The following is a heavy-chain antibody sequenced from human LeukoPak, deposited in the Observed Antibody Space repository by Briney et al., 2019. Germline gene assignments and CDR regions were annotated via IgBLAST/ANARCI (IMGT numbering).Heavy chain of an antibody. CDR1: GYTFTGYY. CDR3: ARARLIYYYDSSGYYHDY. J-gene: IGHJ4*02. V-gene: IGHV1-2*02. Sequence: RASVKVSCKASGYTFTGYYTHWVRQAPGQGLEWMGWINPNSGGTNYAQKFQGRVTMTRDTSISTAYMELSRLRSDDTAVYYCARARLIYYYDSSGYYHDYWGQGTLVTVSS. CDR2: INPNSGGT. D-gene: IGHD3-22*01.